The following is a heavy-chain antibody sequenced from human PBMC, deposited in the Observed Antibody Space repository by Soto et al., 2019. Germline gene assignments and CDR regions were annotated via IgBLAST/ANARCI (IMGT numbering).Heavy chain of an antibody. CDR3: ARGGVGAAGGMDV. V-gene: IGHV1-69*08. D-gene: IGHD1-26*01. CDR1: GYNFIIYT. J-gene: IGHJ6*02. CDR2: IIPIFSQT. Sequence: QVQLVQSGAEVKKPGSSVKVSCKSSGYNFIIYTITWVRQAPGQGLEWMGRIIPIFSQTNYAQKFQGRVMITADRSRRTVGMELSGLNSEETAVYYCARGGVGAAGGMDVWGQGTTVTVSS.